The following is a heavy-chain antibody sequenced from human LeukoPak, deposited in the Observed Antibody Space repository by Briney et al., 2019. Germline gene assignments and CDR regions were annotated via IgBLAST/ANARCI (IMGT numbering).Heavy chain of an antibody. CDR2: ISGSGGST. CDR3: AKGFYYYGSGSTFDY. CDR1: RFTFSSFA. Sequence: PGGSLRLSCAGSRFTFSSFAMSWVRQAPGKGLEWVSTISGSGGSTYYPDSVKGRFIISRDNSKNTLYLQMNTLRAEDTAVYYCAKGFYYYGSGSTFDYWGQGTLVTVSS. D-gene: IGHD3-10*01. V-gene: IGHV3-23*01. J-gene: IGHJ4*02.